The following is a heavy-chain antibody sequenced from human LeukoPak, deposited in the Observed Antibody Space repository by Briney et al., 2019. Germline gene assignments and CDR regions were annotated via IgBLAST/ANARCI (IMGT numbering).Heavy chain of an antibody. D-gene: IGHD6-25*01. Sequence: GGSLRLSCAASGFTVSSNYMSWVRQAPGKGLEWVSVIYSGGSTYYADSVKGRFTISRDNSQNTLYLQMNSLRAEDTAAYYCARLRAALEPLDYWGQGTLVTVSS. CDR3: ARLRAALEPLDY. CDR1: GFTVSSNY. CDR2: IYSGGST. J-gene: IGHJ4*02. V-gene: IGHV3-53*01.